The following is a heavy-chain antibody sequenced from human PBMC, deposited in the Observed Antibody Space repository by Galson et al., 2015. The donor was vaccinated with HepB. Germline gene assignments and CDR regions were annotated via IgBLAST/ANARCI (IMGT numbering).Heavy chain of an antibody. V-gene: IGHV1-8*01. Sequence: SVKVSCKASGYTFTSYDINWVRQATGQGLEWMGWMNPNSGNTGYAQKFQGRVTMTRNTSISTAYMELSSLRSEDTAVYYCAKNYDYVWGSYRSARYYYGMDVWGQGTTVTVSS. CDR1: GYTFTSYD. CDR2: MNPNSGNT. CDR3: AKNYDYVWGSYRSARYYYGMDV. D-gene: IGHD3-16*02. J-gene: IGHJ6*02.